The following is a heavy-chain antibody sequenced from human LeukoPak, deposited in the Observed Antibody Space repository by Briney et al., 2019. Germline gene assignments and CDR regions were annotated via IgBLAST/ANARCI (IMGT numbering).Heavy chain of an antibody. CDR2: IIPILGIA. Sequence: GASVKVSCKASGGTFSSYAISWVRQAPGQGLEWMGRIIPILGIANYAQKFQGRVTITADKSTSTAYMELSSLRSEDTAVYYYARRRVGATYFDYWGQGTLVTVSS. D-gene: IGHD1-26*01. J-gene: IGHJ4*02. V-gene: IGHV1-69*04. CDR1: GGTFSSYA. CDR3: ARRRVGATYFDY.